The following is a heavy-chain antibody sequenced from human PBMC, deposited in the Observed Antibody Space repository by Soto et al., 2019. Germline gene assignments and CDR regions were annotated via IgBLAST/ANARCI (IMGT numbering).Heavy chain of an antibody. D-gene: IGHD3-22*01. J-gene: IGHJ2*01. Sequence: EVQLVESGGGLVQPGGSLRLSCAASGFTFSSYSMNWVRQSPGKGLEWVSYISSSSSTIYYADSVKGRFTISRDNAKNSLYLQMNRLRDEDTAVYYCARVLVVVRNWYFDLWGRGTLVTVSS. V-gene: IGHV3-48*02. CDR3: ARVLVVVRNWYFDL. CDR1: GFTFSSYS. CDR2: ISSSSSTI.